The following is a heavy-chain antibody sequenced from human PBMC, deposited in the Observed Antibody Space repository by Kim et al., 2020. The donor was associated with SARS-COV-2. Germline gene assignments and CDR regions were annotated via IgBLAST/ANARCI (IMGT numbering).Heavy chain of an antibody. CDR1: GGSISSSNW. CDR3: ARTTYDYDSSGYYCSEFYGVDI. Sequence: SETLSLTCAVSGGSISSSNWWSWVRQPPGKGLEWIGEIYHSGSTNYNPSLKSRVTISVDKSKNQFSLKLSSVTAADTAVYYCARTTYDYDSSGYYCSEFYGVDIWGQGTTLTVSS. V-gene: IGHV4-4*02. CDR2: IYHSGST. J-gene: IGHJ6*02. D-gene: IGHD3-22*01.